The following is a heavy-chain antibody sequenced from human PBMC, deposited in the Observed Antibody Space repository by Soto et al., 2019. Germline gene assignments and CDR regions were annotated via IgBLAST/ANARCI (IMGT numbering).Heavy chain of an antibody. V-gene: IGHV3-33*01. J-gene: IGHJ5*02. CDR2: IWYDGREK. Sequence: QVQLVESGGGVVQPGRSLRLSCAASGFTFNRHGMHWVRQARGKGLEWVAVIWYDGREKYYADSVKGRFTISRDNSKNTLYLQLNSLRAEDTAVYYCARGFGVVNNWFDPWGQGTLVTVSP. CDR1: GFTFNRHG. CDR3: ARGFGVVNNWFDP. D-gene: IGHD3-3*01.